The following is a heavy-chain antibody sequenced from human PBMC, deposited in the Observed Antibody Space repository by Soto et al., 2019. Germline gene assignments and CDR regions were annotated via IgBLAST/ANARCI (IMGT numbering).Heavy chain of an antibody. CDR2: IYYSGST. V-gene: IGHV4-59*08. CDR1: GGSISSYY. J-gene: IGHJ3*02. Sequence: SETLSLTCTVSGGSISSYYWSWIRQPPGKGLEWIGYIYYSGSTNYNPSLKSRVTISVDTSKNQFSLKLSSVTAADTAVYYCARREPYDILTGYYDAFDIWGQGTMVTVSS. D-gene: IGHD3-9*01. CDR3: ARREPYDILTGYYDAFDI.